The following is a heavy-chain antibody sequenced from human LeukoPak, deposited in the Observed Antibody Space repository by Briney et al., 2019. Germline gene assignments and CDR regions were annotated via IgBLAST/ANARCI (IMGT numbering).Heavy chain of an antibody. Sequence: ASVKVSCKASGGTFSSYAISWVRQAPGQGLEWMGRIIPILGIANYAQKFQGRVTITADKYTSTAYMELSSLRSEDTAVYYCARDLESGYSGYDHVGGGYWGQGTLVTVSS. CDR2: IIPILGIA. CDR1: GGTFSSYA. V-gene: IGHV1-69*04. D-gene: IGHD5-12*01. J-gene: IGHJ4*02. CDR3: ARDLESGYSGYDHVGGGY.